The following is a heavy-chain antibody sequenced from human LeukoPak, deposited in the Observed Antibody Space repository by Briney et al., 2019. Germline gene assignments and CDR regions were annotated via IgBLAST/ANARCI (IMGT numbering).Heavy chain of an antibody. J-gene: IGHJ4*02. CDR2: IYSGGAT. CDR1: GFTVSSNY. CDR3: ARAYYHDSSNYYFPVDY. Sequence: PGGSLRLSCAASGFTVSSNYMSWVRQAPGKGLEWVSVIYSGGATYYTDSVKGRFTISRDNSKNTLYLQMNSLRAEDTAVYYCARAYYHDSSNYYFPVDYWGQGTLVTVSS. V-gene: IGHV3-53*01. D-gene: IGHD3-22*01.